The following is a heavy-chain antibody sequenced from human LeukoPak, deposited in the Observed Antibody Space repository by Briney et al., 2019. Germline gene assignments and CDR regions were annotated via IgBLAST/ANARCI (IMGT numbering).Heavy chain of an antibody. J-gene: IGHJ6*02. CDR1: GFTFNTYA. D-gene: IGHD2-15*01. V-gene: IGHV3-30-3*01. CDR2: ISYDGSNK. CDR3: ARDGVALYYYYGMDV. Sequence: PGGSLRLSCAASGFTFNTYAMHWVRQAPGKGLEWVAGISYDGSNKYYADSVKGRFTISRDNSKNTLYLQMDSLRAEDTAVFYCARDGVALYYYYGMDVWGQGTTITVSS.